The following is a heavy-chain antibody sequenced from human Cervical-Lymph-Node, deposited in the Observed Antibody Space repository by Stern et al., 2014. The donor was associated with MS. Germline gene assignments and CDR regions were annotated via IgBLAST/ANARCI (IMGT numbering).Heavy chain of an antibody. V-gene: IGHV4-39*01. J-gene: IGHJ4*02. Sequence: VQLQESGPGLVKPSETLSLTCTVSGGSISSSSYYWGWIRQPPGQGLEWIGSIYYSGSTYYNPSLKSPVTISVDTSQNQFSLKRSSVTAADTAVYYCARHVRSGSFSFDYWGQGTLVTVSS. CDR3: ARHVRSGSFSFDY. CDR1: GGSISSSSYY. CDR2: IYYSGST. D-gene: IGHD1-26*01.